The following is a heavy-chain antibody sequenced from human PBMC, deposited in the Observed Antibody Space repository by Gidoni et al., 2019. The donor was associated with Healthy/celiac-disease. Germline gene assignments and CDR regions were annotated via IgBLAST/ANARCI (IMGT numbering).Heavy chain of an antibody. V-gene: IGHV1-69-2*01. CDR1: VYTFTNYY. CDR2: VDPKDGET. CDR3: ATVKYSSRWYLIDY. Sequence: EVQLVQSGAEVNKPGATVKIPCQVSVYTFTNYYMHWVQQAPGKGLEWMGLVDPKDGETMYEEKFQGRVTITADTSTDTAYMELSSLRSEDTAVYYCATVKYSSRWYLIDYWGQGTLVTVSS. D-gene: IGHD6-13*01. J-gene: IGHJ4*02.